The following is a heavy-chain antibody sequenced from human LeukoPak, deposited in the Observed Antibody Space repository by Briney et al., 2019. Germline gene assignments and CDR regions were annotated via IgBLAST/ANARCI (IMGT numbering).Heavy chain of an antibody. J-gene: IGHJ4*02. V-gene: IGHV3-66*01. CDR1: GFTFSSNY. CDR3: ARDPPDYGGNSGY. D-gene: IGHD4-23*01. Sequence: GGSLRLSCAASGFTFSSNYMSWVRQAPGKGLEWVSVIYSGGSTYYADSVKGRFTISRDNSKNTLYLQMNSLRAEDTAVYYCARDPPDYGGNSGYWGQGTLVTVSS. CDR2: IYSGGST.